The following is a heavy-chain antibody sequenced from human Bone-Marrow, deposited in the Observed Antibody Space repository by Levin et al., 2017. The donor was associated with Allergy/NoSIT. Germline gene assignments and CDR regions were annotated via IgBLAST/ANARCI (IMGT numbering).Heavy chain of an antibody. D-gene: IGHD6-13*01. V-gene: IGHV3-15*07. CDR2: ISTTVDGGRT. CDR1: GFAFNKAW. Sequence: GGSLRLSCAASGFAFNKAWMTWVRQAPGKGLEWVGRISTTVDGGRTDYAAPVQGRFTISRDDSNDTLYLQMNSLKIEDTAVYYFSSWYFTYGVDVWGQGATVTVSS. CDR3: SSWYFTYGVDV. J-gene: IGHJ6*02.